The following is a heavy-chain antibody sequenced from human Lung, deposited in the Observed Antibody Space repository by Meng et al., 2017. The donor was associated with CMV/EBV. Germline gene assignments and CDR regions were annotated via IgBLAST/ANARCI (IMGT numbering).Heavy chain of an antibody. V-gene: IGHV3-30*02. CDR1: GFRFDDYG. Sequence: GGSLRLSCAASGFRFDDYGMHWVRQTPGKGLEWVAFIRHDGTNKFYGASVKGRFTISRDNSKSTVYLQMNSLRPEETALYYCAKDLVLFGGPNAYFDQWGQGTLVTVSS. CDR3: AKDLVLFGGPNAYFDQ. J-gene: IGHJ4*02. CDR2: IRHDGTNK. D-gene: IGHD3-16*01.